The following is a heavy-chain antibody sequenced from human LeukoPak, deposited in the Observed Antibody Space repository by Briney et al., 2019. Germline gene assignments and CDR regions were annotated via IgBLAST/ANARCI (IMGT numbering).Heavy chain of an antibody. V-gene: IGHV1-69*04. CDR3: ARDTAGSDAFDI. D-gene: IGHD1-1*01. CDR1: GYNFTGYY. CDR2: IIPILGIA. Sequence: SVKVSCKAYGYNFTGYYMHWLRQAPGQGLEWMGRIIPILGIANYAQKFQGRVTITADKSTSTAYMELSSLRSEDTAVYYCARDTAGSDAFDIWGQGTMVTVSS. J-gene: IGHJ3*02.